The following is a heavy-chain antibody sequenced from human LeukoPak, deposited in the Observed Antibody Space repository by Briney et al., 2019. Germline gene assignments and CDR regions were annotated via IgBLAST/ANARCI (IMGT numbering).Heavy chain of an antibody. CDR1: DSPFSGYG. Sequence: GGSLRLSCATSDSPFSGYGIHWVRQAPGKGPEWVAFIQYDGSNEYYADSVKGRFTISRDKSKNTLSLQMNGLRVEDTAVYYCAKVMPPGRIRFYSYYMDVWGKGTTVTVS. J-gene: IGHJ6*03. D-gene: IGHD2-15*01. V-gene: IGHV3-30*02. CDR2: IQYDGSNE. CDR3: AKVMPPGRIRFYSYYMDV.